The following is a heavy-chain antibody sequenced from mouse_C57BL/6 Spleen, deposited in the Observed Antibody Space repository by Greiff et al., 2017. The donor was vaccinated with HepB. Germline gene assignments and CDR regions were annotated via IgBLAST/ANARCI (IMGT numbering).Heavy chain of an antibody. CDR2: IDPSDSYT. Sequence: VQLQQPGAELVKPGASVKLSCKASGYTFTSYWMQWVKQRPGQGLEWIGEIDPSDSYTNYNQKFKGKATLTVDTSSSTAYMQLSSLTSEDSAVYYCAREGYYGRSWFAYWGQGTLVTVSA. CDR1: GYTFTSYW. D-gene: IGHD1-1*01. CDR3: AREGYYGRSWFAY. V-gene: IGHV1-50*01. J-gene: IGHJ3*01.